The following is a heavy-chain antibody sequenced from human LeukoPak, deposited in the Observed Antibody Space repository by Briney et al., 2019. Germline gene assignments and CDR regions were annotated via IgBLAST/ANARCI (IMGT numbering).Heavy chain of an antibody. Sequence: GSVKVSCKASGYTFTSYDINWVRQATGQGLEWMGWMNPNSGNTGYAQKFQGRVTMTRNTSISTAYMELSSLRSEDTAVYYCARARRVVPAAIAYYYYYMDVWGKGTTVTVSS. CDR2: MNPNSGNT. CDR3: ARARRVVPAAIAYYYYYMDV. CDR1: GYTFTSYD. J-gene: IGHJ6*03. V-gene: IGHV1-8*01. D-gene: IGHD2-2*02.